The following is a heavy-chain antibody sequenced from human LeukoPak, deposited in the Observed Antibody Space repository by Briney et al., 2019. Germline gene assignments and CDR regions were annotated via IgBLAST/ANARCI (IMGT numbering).Heavy chain of an antibody. V-gene: IGHV3-30*04. CDR3: ARDDRYCSSTSCYHYYYGMDV. CDR2: ISYDGSNK. CDR1: GFTLTSYA. Sequence: GRSLRLSCAASGFTLTSYALRWVRQAPGKGLEWVAVISYDGSNKYYADSVKGPFTISRDNSKNTLYLQMNSLRAEDTAVYYCARDDRYCSSTSCYHYYYGMDVWGQGTTVTVSS. J-gene: IGHJ6*02. D-gene: IGHD2-2*01.